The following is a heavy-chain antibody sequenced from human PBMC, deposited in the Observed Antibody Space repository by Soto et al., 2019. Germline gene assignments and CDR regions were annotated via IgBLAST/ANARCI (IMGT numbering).Heavy chain of an antibody. J-gene: IGHJ4*02. Sequence: QVQLQESGPGLVKPSGTLSLTCVVSGVSLNTSSWWTWVRHPPGNGLEWIAAIHHTASTNYSPSLKSRVVISIDKPKNQFSIKINAVTAADTAMYYCATGNAYYCGSGSMWDHWGQGALVTVAS. CDR1: GVSLNTSSW. CDR2: IHHTAST. CDR3: ATGNAYYCGSGSMWDH. D-gene: IGHD3-10*01. V-gene: IGHV4-4*02.